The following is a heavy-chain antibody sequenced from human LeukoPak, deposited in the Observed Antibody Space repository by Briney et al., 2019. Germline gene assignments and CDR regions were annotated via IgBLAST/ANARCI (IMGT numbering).Heavy chain of an antibody. Sequence: PGGSLRLSCAASGFTFTKDWMSWVRQAPGKGLEWVANIKQDGSEKYYVDSVKGRLTISRDNAKNSLYLQMNSLRAEDTAIYYCARERGGSSGFDIWGQGTMVTVSS. CDR3: ARERGGSSGFDI. CDR1: GFTFTKDW. J-gene: IGHJ3*02. D-gene: IGHD6-6*01. V-gene: IGHV3-7*01. CDR2: IKQDGSEK.